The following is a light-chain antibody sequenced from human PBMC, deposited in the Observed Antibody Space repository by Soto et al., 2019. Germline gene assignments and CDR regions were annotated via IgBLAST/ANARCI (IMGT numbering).Light chain of an antibody. J-gene: IGKJ5*01. Sequence: EIALTQCPGTLSLSPGERATLSCRASQSVSSRLAWYQQRPGQAPRLLISGASSRATGIPDRFSGSGSGTDFTLTISRLEPEDFALYYCQHYAHNSPITFGQGTRLEIK. CDR3: QHYAHNSPIT. V-gene: IGKV3-20*01. CDR2: GAS. CDR1: QSVSSR.